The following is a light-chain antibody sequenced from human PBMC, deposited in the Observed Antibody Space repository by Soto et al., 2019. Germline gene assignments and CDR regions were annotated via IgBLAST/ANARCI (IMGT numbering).Light chain of an antibody. J-gene: IGLJ2*01. CDR2: NVY. Sequence: QSALTQPASVSGSPGQSITISCTGTSSDVGAYNFVSWHQQHPGKAPKLMIYNVYDRPSGISYRFSGSKSGNTASLTISGLQAEDEADYYCCSYAGSSTWVFGGGTKLTVL. CDR1: SSDVGAYNF. V-gene: IGLV2-14*03. CDR3: CSYAGSSTWV.